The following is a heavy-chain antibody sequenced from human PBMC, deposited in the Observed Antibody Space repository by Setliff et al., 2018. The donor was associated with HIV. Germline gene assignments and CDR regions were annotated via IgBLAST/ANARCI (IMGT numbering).Heavy chain of an antibody. J-gene: IGHJ4*02. CDR3: ARGPTRSGAVYDSDGYYLRFFDY. D-gene: IGHD3-22*01. V-gene: IGHV1-46*03. CDR2: INPISGNT. CDR1: GYTFTSYY. Sequence: ASVKVSCKASGYTFTSYYVHWVRQAPGQGLEWMGIINPISGNTNYAQNSQGRVTMTRDTSTSIVYMELSSLRSEDTAVYYCARGPTRSGAVYDSDGYYLRFFDYWGQGALVTVSS.